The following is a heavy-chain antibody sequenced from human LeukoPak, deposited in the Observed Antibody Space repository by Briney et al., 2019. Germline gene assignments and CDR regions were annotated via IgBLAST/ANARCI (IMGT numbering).Heavy chain of an antibody. J-gene: IGHJ4*02. V-gene: IGHV3-23*01. CDR2: FSSSDGST. D-gene: IGHD3-10*01. Sequence: PGGSLRLSCAASGFIFSTFGVTWVRQAPGKGLEWVSGFSSSDGSTYYADSVKGRFTISRDNSKNTLYLQMNSLRAEDTAVYYCAKNIGGLDYWGQGTLVTVSS. CDR1: GFIFSTFG. CDR3: AKNIGGLDY.